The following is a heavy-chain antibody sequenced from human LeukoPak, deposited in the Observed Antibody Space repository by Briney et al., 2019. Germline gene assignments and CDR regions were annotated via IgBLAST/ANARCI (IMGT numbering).Heavy chain of an antibody. Sequence: SETLSLTCTVSGGSISSCGYYWSWIRQHPGQGLVWIGYIYYSGSTYYNPSLKSRVTISVDTSKNQSSLKLSSVTATDTAVYYCARWSPEKYGMDVWGQGTTVTVFS. J-gene: IGHJ6*02. CDR3: ARWSPEKYGMDV. CDR1: GGSISSCGYY. V-gene: IGHV4-31*03. CDR2: IYYSGST. D-gene: IGHD1-14*01.